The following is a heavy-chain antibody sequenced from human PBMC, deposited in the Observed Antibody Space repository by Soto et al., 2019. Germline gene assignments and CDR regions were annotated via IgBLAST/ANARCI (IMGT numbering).Heavy chain of an antibody. J-gene: IGHJ4*02. CDR2: INSDGSST. Sequence: GGSLRLSCAASGFTFSSYWMHWVRQAPGKGLVWVSRINSDGSSTSYADSVKGRFTISRDNAKNTLYLQMNRLRAEDTAEYYCARDPYRSVATIDVSYFDYWGQGTLVTVSS. V-gene: IGHV3-74*01. CDR1: GFTFSSYW. D-gene: IGHD5-12*01. CDR3: ARDPYRSVATIDVSYFDY.